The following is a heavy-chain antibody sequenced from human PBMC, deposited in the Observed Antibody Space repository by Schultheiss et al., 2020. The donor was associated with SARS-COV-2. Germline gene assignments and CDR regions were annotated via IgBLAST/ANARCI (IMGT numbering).Heavy chain of an antibody. V-gene: IGHV4-59*12. D-gene: IGHD3-10*01. Sequence: SETLSLTCTVSGGSISSYYWSWIRQPPGKGLEWIGYIYYSGSTNYNPSLKSRVTISVDTSKNQFSLKLSSVTAADTAVYYCAREGSGILDNWFDPWGQGTLVTVSS. CDR3: AREGSGILDNWFDP. CDR1: GGSISSYY. CDR2: IYYSGST. J-gene: IGHJ5*02.